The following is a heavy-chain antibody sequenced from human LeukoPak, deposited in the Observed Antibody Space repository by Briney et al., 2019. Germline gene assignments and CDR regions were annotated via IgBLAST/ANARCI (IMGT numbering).Heavy chain of an antibody. CDR3: AREAVTTFYYGMDV. Sequence: GGSLRLSCAASGFTFSSYWMHWVRQAPGKGLVWVSRINSDGNSTSYADSVKGRFTISRDNAKNTLYLQMNSLRAEDTAVYYCAREAVTTFYYGMDVWGQGTTVTVSS. J-gene: IGHJ6*02. CDR1: GFTFSSYW. V-gene: IGHV3-74*01. D-gene: IGHD4-17*01. CDR2: INSDGNST.